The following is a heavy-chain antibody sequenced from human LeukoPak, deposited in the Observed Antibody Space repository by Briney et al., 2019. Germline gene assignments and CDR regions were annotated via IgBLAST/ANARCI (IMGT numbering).Heavy chain of an antibody. CDR1: GFTFDDYA. CDR2: ISWNSGSI. V-gene: IGHV3-9*01. Sequence: GGSLRLSCAASGFTFDDYAMHWVRQAPGKGLEWVSGISWNSGSIGYADSVKGRFTISRDNAKNSLYLQMNSLRAEDTAVYYCARDEDNFDYWGQGTLVTVSS. J-gene: IGHJ4*02. CDR3: ARDEDNFDY.